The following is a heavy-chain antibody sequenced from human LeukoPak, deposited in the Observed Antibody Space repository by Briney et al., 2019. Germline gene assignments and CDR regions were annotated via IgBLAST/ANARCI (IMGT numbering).Heavy chain of an antibody. Sequence: SETLSLTCTVSGGSISSHYWSWIRQPPGKGLEWIGYIYYSGSTNYNPSLKSRVTISVDTSKNQFSLKLSSVTAADTAVYYCARGTYTSGPYPLWGQGTLVTVSS. CDR3: ARGTYTSGPYPL. CDR1: GGSISSHY. D-gene: IGHD3-22*01. CDR2: IYYSGST. J-gene: IGHJ3*01. V-gene: IGHV4-59*11.